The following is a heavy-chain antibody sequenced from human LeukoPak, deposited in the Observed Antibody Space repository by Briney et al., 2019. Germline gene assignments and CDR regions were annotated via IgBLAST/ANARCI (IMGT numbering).Heavy chain of an antibody. CDR3: AKDSIDYDDYNYFDS. J-gene: IGHJ4*02. D-gene: IGHD4-17*01. CDR1: GFALSSCN. CDR2: IWYDGSYE. V-gene: IGHV3-33*06. Sequence: GESLKISCVASGFALSSCNMHWVRQAPGKGLEGVALIWYDGSYEYYTDSVKGRFTIPRDNSKNTLYLQMNSLRAEDTATYYCAKDSIDYDDYNYFDSWGQGSLVTVSS.